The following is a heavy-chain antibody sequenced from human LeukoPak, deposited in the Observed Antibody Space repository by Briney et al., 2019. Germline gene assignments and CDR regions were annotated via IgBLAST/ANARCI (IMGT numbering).Heavy chain of an antibody. V-gene: IGHV3-30*02. CDR1: GFTFSSYG. Sequence: GGSLRLSCAASGFTFSSYGMHWVRQAPGKGLEWVAFIRYDGSNKYYADSVKGRFTISRDNSKNTLYLQMNRLRPEDAAVYYCAKAPVTTCRGAFCYPFDYWGLGTLVTVSS. CDR3: AKAPVTTCRGAFCYPFDY. D-gene: IGHD2-15*01. CDR2: IRYDGSNK. J-gene: IGHJ4*02.